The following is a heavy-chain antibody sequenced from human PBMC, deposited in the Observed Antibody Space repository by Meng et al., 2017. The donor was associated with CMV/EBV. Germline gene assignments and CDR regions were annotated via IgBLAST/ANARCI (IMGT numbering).Heavy chain of an antibody. D-gene: IGHD6-13*01. CDR2: ISSNGGST. Sequence: GESLKISCAASGFTVSSNYMSWVRQAPGKGLEYVSAISSNGGSTYYADSVKGRFTISRDNSKNTLYLQMGSLRAEDMAVYYCASGLYSSPAYYYYGMDVWGQGTTVTVSS. V-gene: IGHV3-64*02. CDR3: ASGLYSSPAYYYYGMDV. CDR1: GFTVSSNY. J-gene: IGHJ6*02.